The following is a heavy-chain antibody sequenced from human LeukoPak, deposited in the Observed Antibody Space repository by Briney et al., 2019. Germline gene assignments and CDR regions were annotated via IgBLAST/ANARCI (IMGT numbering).Heavy chain of an antibody. CDR1: GFTFSNHA. CDR2: IGGTDGST. V-gene: IGHV3-23*01. D-gene: IGHD3-22*01. J-gene: IGHJ4*02. CDR3: AKRDSSGSYPYYFDY. Sequence: GGSLRLSCVASGFTFSNHAMSWVRLAPGKGLEWVSAIGGTDGSTYYTDSVKGRFTISRDNSKDTLCLQMNSLTVEDTATYYCAKRDSSGSYPYYFDYWGQGTLVTV.